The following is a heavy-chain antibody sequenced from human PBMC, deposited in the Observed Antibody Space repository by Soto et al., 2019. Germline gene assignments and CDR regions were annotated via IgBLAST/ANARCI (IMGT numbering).Heavy chain of an antibody. CDR3: ARGFPPYSSGWYYFDY. D-gene: IGHD6-19*01. V-gene: IGHV1-8*01. Sequence: ASVKVSCKASGYTFTSYDINWVRQATGQGLEWMGWMNSNSGNTGYAQKFQGRVTMTRNTSISTAYMELSSLRSEDTAVYYCARGFPPYSSGWYYFDYWGQGTLVTVSS. CDR2: MNSNSGNT. J-gene: IGHJ4*02. CDR1: GYTFTSYD.